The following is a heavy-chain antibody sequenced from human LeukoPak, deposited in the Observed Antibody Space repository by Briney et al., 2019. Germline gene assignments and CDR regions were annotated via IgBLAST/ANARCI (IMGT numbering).Heavy chain of an antibody. Sequence: PGGSLRLSCAASGFTFSSYSMNWVRQAPGKGREWVSSISSSSSYIYYADSVKGRFTISRDNAKNSLYLQMNSLRAEDTAVYYCARDSEYQLLDRDYYMDVWGKGTTVTVSS. V-gene: IGHV3-21*01. D-gene: IGHD2-2*01. CDR2: ISSSSSYI. CDR3: ARDSEYQLLDRDYYMDV. CDR1: GFTFSSYS. J-gene: IGHJ6*03.